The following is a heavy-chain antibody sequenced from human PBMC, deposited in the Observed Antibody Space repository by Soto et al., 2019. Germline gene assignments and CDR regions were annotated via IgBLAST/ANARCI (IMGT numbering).Heavy chain of an antibody. D-gene: IGHD5-18*01. CDR1: GFTFSSYW. CDR3: VKGRRGYITAPSDY. J-gene: IGHJ4*02. Sequence: PGGSLRLSCAASGFTFSSYWMHWVRQAPGKGLVWVSRINSDGSSTSYADSVKGRFTISRDNAKNTLYLQMNSLRPDDTALYYCVKGRRGYITAPSDYWGQGTLVTVSS. V-gene: IGHV3-74*01. CDR2: INSDGSST.